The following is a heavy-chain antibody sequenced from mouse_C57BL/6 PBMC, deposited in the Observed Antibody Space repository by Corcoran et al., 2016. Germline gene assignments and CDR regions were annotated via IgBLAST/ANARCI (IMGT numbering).Heavy chain of an antibody. CDR3: ARWGYGSSLEDY. Sequence: QIQLVQSGPELKKPGETVKISCKASGYTFTTYGMSWVKQAPGKGLKWRGWINTYSGVPTYADDFKGRFAFSLETSASTAYLQINNLKNEDTATYFCARWGYGSSLEDYWGQGTTLTVSS. CDR2: INTYSGVP. V-gene: IGHV9-3*01. CDR1: GYTFTTYG. J-gene: IGHJ2*01. D-gene: IGHD1-1*01.